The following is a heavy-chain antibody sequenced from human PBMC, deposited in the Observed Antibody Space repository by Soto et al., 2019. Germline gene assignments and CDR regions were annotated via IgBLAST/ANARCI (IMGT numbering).Heavy chain of an antibody. V-gene: IGHV3-30*04. Sequence: QVQLVESGGGVVQPGRSLRLSCAASGFSISTYALHWVRQAPGKGPEWVAIISYNGNNKHYADSVKGRFTISRDNSKNTVDLQMNSLRVEDTAMYYCARRSFPYSGSPLEPWLEALDIWGQGTMVTVSS. CDR2: ISYNGNNK. CDR1: GFSISTYA. D-gene: IGHD1-26*01. CDR3: ARRSFPYSGSPLEPWLEALDI. J-gene: IGHJ3*02.